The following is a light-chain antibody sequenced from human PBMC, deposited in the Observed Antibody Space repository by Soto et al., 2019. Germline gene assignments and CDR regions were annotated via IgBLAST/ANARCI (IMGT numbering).Light chain of an antibody. J-gene: IGKJ1*01. Sequence: DIQMTQSPSTLSGSVGDRVTITCRASQTISSWLAWYQQKPGKAPKLLIYKASTLKSGVPSRFSGSGSGTEFTLTIRSLQPDDFAPYYCQHYNSYSEAFGQGTKLDIK. CDR1: QTISSW. V-gene: IGKV1-5*03. CDR2: KAS. CDR3: QHYNSYSEA.